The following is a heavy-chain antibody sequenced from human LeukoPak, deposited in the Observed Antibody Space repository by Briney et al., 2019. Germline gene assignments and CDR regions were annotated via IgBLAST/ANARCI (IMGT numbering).Heavy chain of an antibody. CDR1: GGSISSSSHY. V-gene: IGHV4-39*07. CDR3: AREGGPYRPLDY. CDR2: VNLQGST. J-gene: IGHJ4*02. Sequence: SETLSLTCTVSGGSISSSSHYWGWIRQPPGKGLEWIGEVNLQGSTNYNPSLMRRVAISVDTSANHVSLQLTSVTAADTAVYYCAREGGPYRPLDYSGQGTLVTVSS.